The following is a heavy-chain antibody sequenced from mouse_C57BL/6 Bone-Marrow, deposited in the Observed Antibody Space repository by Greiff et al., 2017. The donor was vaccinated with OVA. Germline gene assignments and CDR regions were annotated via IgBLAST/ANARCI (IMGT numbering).Heavy chain of an antibody. V-gene: IGHV5-6*01. CDR3: ARETGTGDY. Sequence: EVQLVESGGDLVKPGGSLKLSCAASGFTFSSYGMSWVRQTPDKRLEWVATISSGGSYTYYPDSVKGRFTISRDNAKNTLYLQMSSLKSEDTAMYYCARETGTGDYWGQGTTLTVSS. CDR1: GFTFSSYG. D-gene: IGHD4-1*01. CDR2: ISSGGSYT. J-gene: IGHJ2*01.